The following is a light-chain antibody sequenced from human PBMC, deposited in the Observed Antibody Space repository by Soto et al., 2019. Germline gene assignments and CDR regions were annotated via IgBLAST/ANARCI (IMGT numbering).Light chain of an antibody. CDR3: ASWDDSLNSVL. Sequence: QSVLIQPPSASGAPGQEVTISCSGSISNIGSHSVNWYQQLPGAAPKVVVFANNERASGVPDRISGSKTGASASLAISGLQSEDEADYYCASWDDSLNSVLFGGGTKLTVL. CDR1: ISNIGSHS. J-gene: IGLJ2*01. V-gene: IGLV1-44*01. CDR2: ANN.